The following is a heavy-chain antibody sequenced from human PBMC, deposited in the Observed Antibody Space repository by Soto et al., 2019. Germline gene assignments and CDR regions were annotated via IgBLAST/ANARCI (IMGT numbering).Heavy chain of an antibody. Sequence: EVQLLESGGGLVQPGGSLRLSCEASGFTFSSYAMSWVRQAPGKGLEWLSAISGSGGRTYYADSVKGRFTISRDNSKNTLFLQMTSLRAEDTAVYYCAKAYDFWSGYWFDYWGQGTLVTVSS. CDR1: GFTFSSYA. D-gene: IGHD3-3*01. CDR2: ISGSGGRT. CDR3: AKAYDFWSGYWFDY. J-gene: IGHJ4*02. V-gene: IGHV3-23*01.